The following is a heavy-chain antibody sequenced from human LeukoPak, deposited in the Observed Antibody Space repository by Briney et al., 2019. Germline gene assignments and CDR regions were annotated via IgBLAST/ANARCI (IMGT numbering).Heavy chain of an antibody. CDR2: IHHNGGT. CDR1: GGSFSDFH. CDR3: XXXPXXEWPVVGY. J-gene: IGHJ4*02. Sequence: PSETLSLTCGVSGGSFSDFHWIWIRQPPGKGLEWIGEIHHNGGTDYSPSLKSRVTISVDTSKMQFSLNLSSVTAADTAVYYCXXXPXXEWPVVGYWGQGTLV. V-gene: IGHV4-34*01. D-gene: IGHD6-19*01.